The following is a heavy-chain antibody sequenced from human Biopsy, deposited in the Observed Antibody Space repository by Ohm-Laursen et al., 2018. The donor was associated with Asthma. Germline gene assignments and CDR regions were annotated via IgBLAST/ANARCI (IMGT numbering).Heavy chain of an antibody. Sequence: SLRLSCAASGFTFSSYWMSWVRQAPGKGLEWVAVISYDGSNKYYADSVKGRFTISRDNSKNTLYLQMNSLRAEDTAVYYCARDKPSHIDYYYGMDVWGQGTTVTVSS. CDR3: ARDKPSHIDYYYGMDV. CDR1: GFTFSSYW. V-gene: IGHV3-30-3*01. J-gene: IGHJ6*02. CDR2: ISYDGSNK.